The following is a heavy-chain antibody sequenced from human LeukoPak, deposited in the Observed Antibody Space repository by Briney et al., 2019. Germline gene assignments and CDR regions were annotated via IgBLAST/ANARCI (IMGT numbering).Heavy chain of an antibody. J-gene: IGHJ4*02. V-gene: IGHV2-5*01. CDR1: GFSLSTSGVG. D-gene: IGHD3-9*01. CDR3: ARSYYDILTGYYYFDY. Sequence: SGPTLVNPTQTLTLTGTFSGFSLSTSGVGVGWIRQPPGKALEWLALIYWNDDKRYSPSLKSRLTITKDTSKNQVVLTMTNMDPVDTATYYCARSYYDILTGYYYFDYWGQGTLVTVSS. CDR2: IYWNDDK.